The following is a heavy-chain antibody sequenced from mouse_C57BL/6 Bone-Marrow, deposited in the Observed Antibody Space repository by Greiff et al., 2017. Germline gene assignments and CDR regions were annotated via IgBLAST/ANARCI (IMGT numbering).Heavy chain of an antibody. D-gene: IGHD1-1*01. CDR2: IDPENGDT. J-gene: IGHJ3*01. CDR3: TTEGLLLRYPAWFAY. Sequence: EVQLQQSGAELVRPGASVKLSCTASGFNIKDDYMHWVKQRPEQGLEWIGWIDPENGDTEYASKFQGKATISADTPSNTAYLQLSSLTSEDTAVYYCTTEGLLLRYPAWFAYWGQGTLVTVSA. V-gene: IGHV14-4*01. CDR1: GFNIKDDY.